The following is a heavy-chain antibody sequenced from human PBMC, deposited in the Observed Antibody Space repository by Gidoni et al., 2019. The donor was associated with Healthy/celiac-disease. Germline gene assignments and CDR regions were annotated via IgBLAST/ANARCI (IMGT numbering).Heavy chain of an antibody. CDR2: IKSKTDGGTT. Sequence: EVKLVESGGGLVQPGGYLRLSCAAPGVPFSNAWMSWVRQAPGKGLEWVGRIKSKTDGGTTDYAAPVKGRFTISRDDSKNTLYLQMNSLKTEDTAVYYCTTPGYSGYDSGYWGQGTLVTVSS. D-gene: IGHD5-12*01. J-gene: IGHJ4*02. CDR3: TTPGYSGYDSGY. V-gene: IGHV3-15*01. CDR1: GVPFSNAW.